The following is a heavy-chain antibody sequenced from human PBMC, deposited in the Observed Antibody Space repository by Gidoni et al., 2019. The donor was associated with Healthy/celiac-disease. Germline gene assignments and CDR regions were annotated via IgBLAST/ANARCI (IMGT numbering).Heavy chain of an antibody. V-gene: IGHV4-39*01. CDR3: ARGLGRITIFGVVNSGGEIDI. CDR1: GGSISSSSYY. CDR2: IYYSGST. Sequence: QLQLQESGPGLVKPSETLSLTCTVSGGSISSSSYYLGWIRQPPGKGLEWIGSIYYSGSTYYNPSLKSRVTISVDTSKNQFSLKLSSVTAADTAVYYCARGLGRITIFGVVNSGGEIDIWGQGTMVTVSS. J-gene: IGHJ3*02. D-gene: IGHD3-3*01.